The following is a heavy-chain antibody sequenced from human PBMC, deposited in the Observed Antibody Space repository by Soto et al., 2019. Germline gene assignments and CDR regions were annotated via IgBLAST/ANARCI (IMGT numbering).Heavy chain of an antibody. CDR3: ARHPGVLLWFGEFNYGMDV. Sequence: ASVKVSCKASGYTFTGYYMHWVRQAPGQGLEWMGWINPNSGGTNYAQKFQGWVTMTRDTSISTAYMELSSVTAADTAVYYCARHPGVLLWFGEFNYGMDVWGQGTTVTVSS. V-gene: IGHV1-2*04. CDR2: INPNSGGT. J-gene: IGHJ6*02. CDR1: GYTFTGYY. D-gene: IGHD3-10*01.